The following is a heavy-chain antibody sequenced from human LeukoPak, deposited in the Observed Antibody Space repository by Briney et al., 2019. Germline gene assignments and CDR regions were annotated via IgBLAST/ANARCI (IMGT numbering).Heavy chain of an antibody. CDR3: ARDLSCCEQQLVYFDY. CDR1: GYTFTSYG. D-gene: IGHD6-13*01. V-gene: IGHV1-18*01. J-gene: IGHJ4*02. Sequence: GASVKVSCKASGYTFTSYGISWVRQAPGQGLEWMGWISAYNGNTNYAQKLQGRVTMTTDTSTSTAYMELRSLRSDDTAVYYCARDLSCCEQQLVYFDYWGQGTLVTVSS. CDR2: ISAYNGNT.